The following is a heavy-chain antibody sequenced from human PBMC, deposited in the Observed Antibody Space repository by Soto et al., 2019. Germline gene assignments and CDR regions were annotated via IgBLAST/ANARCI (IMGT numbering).Heavy chain of an antibody. V-gene: IGHV1-69*13. CDR2: IIPIFGTA. CDR3: ARVICSSTSCYTLIWFDH. CDR1: VGTFSSYA. Sequence: SVTVSCKASVGTFSSYAIIWVRQAPGQGLEWMGGIIPIFGTANYAQKFQGRVTITADESTSTAYMELSSLRSEDTAVYYGARVICSSTSCYTLIWFDHWGQGTLVTVSS. D-gene: IGHD2-2*02. J-gene: IGHJ5*02.